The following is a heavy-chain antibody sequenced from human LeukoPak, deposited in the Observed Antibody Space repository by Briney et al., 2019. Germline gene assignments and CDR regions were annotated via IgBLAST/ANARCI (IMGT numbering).Heavy chain of an antibody. CDR3: ARDYGSGSYPRSYYFDY. Sequence: GGSLRLSCAASGFTFSSYWMNWARQAPGKGLEWVASINHNGNVNYYVDSVKGRFTISRDNSKNTLYLQMNSLRAEDTAVYYCARDYGSGSYPRSYYFDYWGQGTLVTVSS. D-gene: IGHD3-10*01. CDR1: GFTFSSYW. J-gene: IGHJ4*02. V-gene: IGHV3-7*03. CDR2: INHNGNVN.